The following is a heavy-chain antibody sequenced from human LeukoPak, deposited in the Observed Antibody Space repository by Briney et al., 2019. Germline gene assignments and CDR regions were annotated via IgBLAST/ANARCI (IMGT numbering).Heavy chain of an antibody. D-gene: IGHD2-2*01. J-gene: IGHJ2*01. Sequence: SETLSLTCTVSGGSISSYYWSWIRQPAGKGLEWIGRIYSSGSTNYNPSLRSRVTMSVDTSKNQFSLKLSSVTAADTAVYYCARGQYHLLYWYFDLWGRGTLVTVSS. CDR3: ARGQYHLLYWYFDL. V-gene: IGHV4-4*07. CDR1: GGSISSYY. CDR2: IYSSGST.